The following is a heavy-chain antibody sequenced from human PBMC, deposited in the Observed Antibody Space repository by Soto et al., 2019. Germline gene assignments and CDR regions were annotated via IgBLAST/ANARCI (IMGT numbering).Heavy chain of an antibody. CDR3: AREYTAWPLAYGLDV. CDR2: ISSRSDI. J-gene: IGHJ6*02. D-gene: IGHD2-2*02. V-gene: IGHV3-21*01. CDR1: GFTFSTYS. Sequence: GGSLRLSCVGSGFTFSTYSINWVRQAPGKGLEWVSSISSRSDIYYADSVKGRFTISRDNAKNPVSLQMNSLRAEDTAVYYCAREYTAWPLAYGLDVWGQGTTVTVSS.